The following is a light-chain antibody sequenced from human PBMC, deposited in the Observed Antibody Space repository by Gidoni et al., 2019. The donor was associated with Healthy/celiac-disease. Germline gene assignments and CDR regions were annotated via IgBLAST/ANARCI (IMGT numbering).Light chain of an antibody. CDR3: MQALQTPLT. CDR2: LGS. Sequence: DIVMTQSPLSLPVTPGEPASISCRSSQSLLHSNGYNYLDWYLQKPGQSPQLLNYLGSNRASGVPDRFSGSGSGTDFTLKISRVEAEDVGVYYCMQALQTPLTFXGXTKVEIK. CDR1: QSLLHSNGYNY. V-gene: IGKV2-28*01. J-gene: IGKJ4*01.